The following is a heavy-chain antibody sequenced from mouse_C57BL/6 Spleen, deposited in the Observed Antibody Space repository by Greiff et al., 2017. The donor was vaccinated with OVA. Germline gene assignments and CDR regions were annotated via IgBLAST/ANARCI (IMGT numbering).Heavy chain of an antibody. Sequence: VQLQQSGPELVKPGASVKISCKASGYTFTDYYMNWVKQSHGKSLEWIGDINPNNGGTSYNQKFKGKATLTVDKSSSTAYMELRSLTSEDAAVYYCARPHYDYDGFAYWGQGTLVTVSA. J-gene: IGHJ3*01. CDR1: GYTFTDYY. D-gene: IGHD2-4*01. CDR2: INPNNGGT. CDR3: ARPHYDYDGFAY. V-gene: IGHV1-26*01.